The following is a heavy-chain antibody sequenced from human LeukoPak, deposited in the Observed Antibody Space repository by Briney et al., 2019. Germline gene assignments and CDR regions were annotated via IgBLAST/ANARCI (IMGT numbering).Heavy chain of an antibody. V-gene: IGHV4-31*03. CDR2: IYYSGST. CDR3: ARESRGGVPAAKWGIRGRYYFDY. CDR1: GGSISRGGYY. D-gene: IGHD2-2*01. J-gene: IGHJ4*02. Sequence: SETLSLTCTVSGGSISRGGYYWSWIRQHPGKGLEWIGYIYYSGSTYYNPSLKRRVTISVDTSKNTFSLKLSSVTAADTAVYYCARESRGGVPAAKWGIRGRYYFDYWGQGTLVTVSS.